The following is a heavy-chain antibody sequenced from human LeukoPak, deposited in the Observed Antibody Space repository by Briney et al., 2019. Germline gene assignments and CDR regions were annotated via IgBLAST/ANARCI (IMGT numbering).Heavy chain of an antibody. J-gene: IGHJ5*02. CDR2: INHSGST. CDR3: ARDLNP. Sequence: SETLSLTCAVYGGSFSGYYWSWIRQPPGKGLEWIGEINHSGSTNYNPSLKSRVTISVDTSKNQFSLKLSSVTAADTAVYYCARDLNPWGQGTLVTVSS. CDR1: GGSFSGYY. V-gene: IGHV4-34*01.